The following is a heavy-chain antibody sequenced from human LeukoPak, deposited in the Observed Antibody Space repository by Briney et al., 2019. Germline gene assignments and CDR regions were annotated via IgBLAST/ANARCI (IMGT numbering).Heavy chain of an antibody. V-gene: IGHV3-48*01. CDR2: ISSSSSTI. CDR3: ARVLLFWSGYFPFDY. D-gene: IGHD3-3*01. J-gene: IGHJ4*02. Sequence: GGSLRLSCAASGFTFSSYSMNWVRQAPGKGLEWVSYISSSSSTIYYADSVKGRFTISRDNAKNSLYLQMNSLRAEDTAVYYCARVLLFWSGYFPFDYRGQGTLVTVSS. CDR1: GFTFSSYS.